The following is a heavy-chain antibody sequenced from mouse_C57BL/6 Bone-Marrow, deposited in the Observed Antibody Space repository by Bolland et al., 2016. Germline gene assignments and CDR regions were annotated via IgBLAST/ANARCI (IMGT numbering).Heavy chain of an antibody. CDR2: GGT. V-gene: IGHV1-19*01. CDR3: ARGDYYGSRWYFDV. Sequence: GGTSYNQKFKGKATLTVDKSSSTAYMELNSLTSEDSAVYYCARGDYYGSRWYFDVWGQGT. D-gene: IGHD1-1*01. J-gene: IGHJ1*01.